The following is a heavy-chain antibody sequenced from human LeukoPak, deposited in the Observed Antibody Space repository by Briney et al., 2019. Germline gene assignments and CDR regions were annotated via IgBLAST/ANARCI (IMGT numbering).Heavy chain of an antibody. CDR1: GFVFRAYG. CDR3: AKGGGLSSFQIWFGP. CDR2: ISGSGGTT. V-gene: IGHV3-23*01. Sequence: PGGSLRLSCATSGFVFRAYGMSWVRQAPGKGLEWVSGISGSGGTTNYAHSVKGRFTISRDNSKNTLFLQLNSLRAEDTALYYCAKGGGLSSFQIWFGPWGQGTLVSVSS. J-gene: IGHJ5*02. D-gene: IGHD3-16*01.